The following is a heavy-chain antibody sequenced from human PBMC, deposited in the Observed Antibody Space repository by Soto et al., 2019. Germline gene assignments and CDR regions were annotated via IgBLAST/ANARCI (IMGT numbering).Heavy chain of an antibody. D-gene: IGHD6-13*01. CDR2: IKSKTDGGTT. CDR3: TTEGIAAAGFDY. J-gene: IGHJ4*02. Sequence: EVQLVESGGGLVKPGGSLRLSCAASGFTFSNAWISWVRQAPGKGLEWVGRIKSKTDGGTTDYAAPVKGRFTISRDDSKNTLYLQMNSLKTEDTAVYYCTTEGIAAAGFDYWGQGTLVTVSS. CDR1: GFTFSNAW. V-gene: IGHV3-15*01.